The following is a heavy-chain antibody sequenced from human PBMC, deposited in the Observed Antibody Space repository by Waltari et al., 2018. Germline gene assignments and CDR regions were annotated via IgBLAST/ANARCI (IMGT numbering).Heavy chain of an antibody. CDR2: IYAGGTT. D-gene: IGHD6-19*01. Sequence: WVRQVPGKGLEWLSVIYAGGTTFYADSVKDRFIVSRDNPKNTVYLQMNTLRPDDTAIYYCARADSSGWYGFDYWGQGTLVTVSS. CDR3: ARADSSGWYGFDY. V-gene: IGHV3-66*01. J-gene: IGHJ4*02.